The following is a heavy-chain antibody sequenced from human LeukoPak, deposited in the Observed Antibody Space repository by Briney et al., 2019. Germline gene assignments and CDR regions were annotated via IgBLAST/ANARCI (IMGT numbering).Heavy chain of an antibody. D-gene: IGHD3-22*01. Sequence: ASVKVSCKASGYIFTNFGINWVRQARGQGLEWMGWISGYNGNTKYVQKFQGRVTMTRDTSTSTVYMELSSLRSEDTAVYYCARLPDYYDSSGYDIWGQGTMVTVSS. J-gene: IGHJ3*02. CDR3: ARLPDYYDSSGYDI. V-gene: IGHV1-18*01. CDR1: GYIFTNFG. CDR2: ISGYNGNT.